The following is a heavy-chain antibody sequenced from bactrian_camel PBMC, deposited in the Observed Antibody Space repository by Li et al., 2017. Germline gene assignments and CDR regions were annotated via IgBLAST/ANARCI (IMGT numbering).Heavy chain of an antibody. CDR3: ATAGTKIWVGYY. CDR1: GFTFSSYD. Sequence: DVQLVESGGGLVEPGGSLRLSCAASGFTFSSYDMSWVRQAPGKGLEWVSAINKGGDSTYYADSVEGRFTISRDNAKNTLYLQMNSLTTEDTAVYYCATAGTKIWVGYYWGQGTQVTVS. V-gene: IGHV3S40*01. J-gene: IGHJ4*01. D-gene: IGHD5*01. CDR2: INKGGDST.